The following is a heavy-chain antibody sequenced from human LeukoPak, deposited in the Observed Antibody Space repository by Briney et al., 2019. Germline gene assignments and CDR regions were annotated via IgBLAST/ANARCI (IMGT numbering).Heavy chain of an antibody. CDR3: ARVGGNDKLDY. Sequence: GASVKVSCKASGGTFSSYAISWVRQAPGQGLEWMGRIIPILGIANYAQKFQGRVTMTRDTSTSTVYMKLSSLRSEDTAVYYCARVGGNDKLDYWGQGTLVTVSS. CDR1: GGTFSSYA. J-gene: IGHJ4*02. V-gene: IGHV1-69*04. CDR2: IIPILGIA. D-gene: IGHD1-26*01.